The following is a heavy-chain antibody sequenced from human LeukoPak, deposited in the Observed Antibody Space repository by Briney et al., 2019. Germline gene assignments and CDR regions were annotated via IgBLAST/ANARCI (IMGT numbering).Heavy chain of an antibody. CDR1: GFTFSSYA. V-gene: IGHV3-23*01. D-gene: IGHD2-15*01. Sequence: TGGSLRLSCAASGFTFSSYAMSWVRQAPGKGLEWVSAISGSGGSTYYADSVKGRFTISRENAKNSLYLQMNSLRAGDTAVYYCARERLVVVAAIPAFDYWGQGTLVTVSS. CDR3: ARERLVVVAAIPAFDY. CDR2: ISGSGGST. J-gene: IGHJ4*02.